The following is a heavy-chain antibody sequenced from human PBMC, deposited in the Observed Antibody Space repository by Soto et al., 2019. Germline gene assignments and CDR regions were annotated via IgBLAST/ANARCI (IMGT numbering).Heavy chain of an antibody. CDR2: INPNFGSA. CDR3: ATYYTAVAYFEN. D-gene: IGHD5-18*01. V-gene: IGHV1-69*01. J-gene: IGHJ4*02. CDR1: GDLSSYSA. Sequence: QVRVVQSGAEVRKPGSSVKVSCTASGDLSSYSAIGWLRQAPGQGLEWMGGINPNFGSAIYAQKFQGRTTITAHYMELNDLRSEDTAIYFCATYYTAVAYFENWGQGTLVTVSS.